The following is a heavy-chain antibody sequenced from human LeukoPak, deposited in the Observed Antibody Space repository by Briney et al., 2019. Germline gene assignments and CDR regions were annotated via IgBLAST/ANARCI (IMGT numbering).Heavy chain of an antibody. CDR1: GFTFSSFG. Sequence: GGSLSFSCAASGFTFSSFGLSWVRQGPGKGLEWGSAIGGSGGSTYYADSVRGRFTISRDTSKSTLYLQMNSLRAEDTAVYYCAKATVAAAEVYGGDNWFDPWGQGTLVTVSS. CDR3: AKATVAAAEVYGGDNWFDP. J-gene: IGHJ5*02. V-gene: IGHV3-23*01. D-gene: IGHD6-13*01. CDR2: IGGSGGST.